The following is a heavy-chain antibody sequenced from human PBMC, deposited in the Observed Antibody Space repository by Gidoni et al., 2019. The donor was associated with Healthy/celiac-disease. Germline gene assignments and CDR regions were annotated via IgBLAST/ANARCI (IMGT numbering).Heavy chain of an antibody. CDR3: SSAYYDFWSGYYKGANAFDI. CDR1: GGTFSSYA. Sequence: QVQPVQSGAEVKKPGSSLHVSCKASGGTFSSYATRWVRQAPGQGLEWMGGITPNFGTANYAQKFQGRVTITADESTSTAYMELSSLRSEDTAVYYCSSAYYDFWSGYYKGANAFDIWGQGTMVTVSS. V-gene: IGHV1-69*01. J-gene: IGHJ3*02. CDR2: ITPNFGTA. D-gene: IGHD3-3*01.